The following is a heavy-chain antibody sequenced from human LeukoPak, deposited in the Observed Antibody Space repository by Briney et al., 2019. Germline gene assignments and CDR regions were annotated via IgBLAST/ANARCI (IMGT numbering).Heavy chain of an antibody. J-gene: IGHJ6*03. D-gene: IGHD5-18*01. CDR2: IYYSGST. V-gene: IGHV4-59*01. CDR1: GGTISSYY. Sequence: SETLSLTCTVSGGTISSYYWSWIRQPPGKGLEWIGYIYYSGSTNYKSSLKSRVTISVDTSKNQFSLKLSSVTAADTAVYYCARTTEGGYSYGYFYYYYMDVWGKGTTVTISS. CDR3: ARTTEGGYSYGYFYYYYMDV.